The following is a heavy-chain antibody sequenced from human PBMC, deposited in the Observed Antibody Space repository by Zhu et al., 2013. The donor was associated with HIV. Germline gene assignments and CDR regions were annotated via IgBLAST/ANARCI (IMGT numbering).Heavy chain of an antibody. CDR3: ARAGKHTSDPDI. CDR2: INPSSGST. Sequence: QVQLVQSGAEVKKPGSSVKVSCKVSGGTFNSYAISWVRQAPGQGLEWMGIINPSSGSTTYAQEFQGRVTMTTDTSTSTLYMELSSLRSEDTAMYFCARAGKHTSDPDIWGQGTMVIVSS. V-gene: IGHV1-46*02. CDR1: GGTFNSYA. J-gene: IGHJ3*02. D-gene: IGHD3-22*01.